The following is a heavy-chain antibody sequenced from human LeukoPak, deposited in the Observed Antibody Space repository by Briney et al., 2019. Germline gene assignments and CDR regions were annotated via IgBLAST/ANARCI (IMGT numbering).Heavy chain of an antibody. CDR2: IYYSGST. Sequence: PSETLSLTCTVSGGSINSYYWSWIRQPPGKGLGWIGYIYYSGSTNYNPSLKSRVTISVDTSKNQFSLKLSSVTAADTAVYYCARLGGLRYFDWTPPHGIDYWGQGTLVTVSS. CDR3: ARLGGLRYFDWTPPHGIDY. V-gene: IGHV4-59*12. CDR1: GGSINSYY. D-gene: IGHD3-9*01. J-gene: IGHJ4*02.